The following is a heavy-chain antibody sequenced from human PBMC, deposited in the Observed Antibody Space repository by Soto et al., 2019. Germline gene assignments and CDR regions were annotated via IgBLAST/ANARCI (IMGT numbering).Heavy chain of an antibody. D-gene: IGHD4-17*01. J-gene: IGHJ4*02. CDR3: ARPRRVYRNDDHGDYTATLEDY. CDR2: ISAYDGNT. V-gene: IGHV1-18*01. CDR1: GYTFHMFC. Sequence: QGQLVQSGAEVKKPGASVKVSGKASGYTFHMFCYTWVRQAPGQGSVWVAWISAYDGNTAYGKNCQGRVSLSTDTTTSTAYLGLRSLTSDETAVYFCARPRRVYRNDDHGDYTATLEDYWGQGRLLPASS.